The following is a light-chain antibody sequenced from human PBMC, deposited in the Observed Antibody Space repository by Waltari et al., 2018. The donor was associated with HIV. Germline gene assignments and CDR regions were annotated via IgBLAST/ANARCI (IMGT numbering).Light chain of an antibody. CDR2: DAS. CDR3: QQYDNLPIT. CDR1: QDISNY. J-gene: IGKJ5*01. V-gene: IGKV1-33*01. Sequence: DIQMTKSPYSLSASGGDRVTITCQASQDISNYLNWYQQKPGKAPKLLIYDASNLETGVPSRFSGSGSGTDFTFTISSLQPEDIATYYCQQYDNLPITFGQGTRLEIK.